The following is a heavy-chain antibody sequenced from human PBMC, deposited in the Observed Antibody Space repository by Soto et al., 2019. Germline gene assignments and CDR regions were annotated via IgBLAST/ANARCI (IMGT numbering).Heavy chain of an antibody. V-gene: IGHV1-69*14. CDR1: GGTFSTSS. Sequence: QVHLVQSGAEVKKPGSSVKVSCKASGGTFSTSSINWLRQAPGQRPEWMGNILPVFGTADYAQKFRDRVTIAADKSTNTAYMELRGLFSEDAAVYSCASGHEYGGNSDAFEIWGQGTVVTVSS. CDR2: ILPVFGTA. D-gene: IGHD4-17*01. J-gene: IGHJ3*02. CDR3: ASGHEYGGNSDAFEI.